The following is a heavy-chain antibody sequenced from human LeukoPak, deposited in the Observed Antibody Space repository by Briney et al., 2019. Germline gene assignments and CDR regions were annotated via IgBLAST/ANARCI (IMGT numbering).Heavy chain of an antibody. CDR2: ISGYNGNT. Sequence: ASVKVSCKTSVYTFTTYTISWVPQAPGQGLECMGWISGYNGNTNYAQTFQGRLTQATDTSTSTDYMELRSLRSGDMAVYYSAREGGAPRAAANVWGLGTMVTVSS. CDR3: AREGGAPRAAANV. V-gene: IGHV1-18*03. CDR1: VYTFTTYT. D-gene: IGHD6-13*01. J-gene: IGHJ3*01.